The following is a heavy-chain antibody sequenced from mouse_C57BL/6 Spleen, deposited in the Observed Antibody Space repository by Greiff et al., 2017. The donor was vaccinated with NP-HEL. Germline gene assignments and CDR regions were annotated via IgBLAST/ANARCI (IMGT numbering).Heavy chain of an antibody. V-gene: IGHV7-4*01. J-gene: IGHJ3*01. D-gene: IGHD4-1*01. Sequence: EVQLVESGGGLVQPGASLRLSCAASGFTFTDYYMSWVRQPPGKALEWLALIRNKANGYTTEYTASVKGRFTISRDNSQNILYLQMNTLRAEDSATYYCVKATGTLAWFAYWGQGTLVTVSA. CDR3: VKATGTLAWFAY. CDR1: GFTFTDYY. CDR2: IRNKANGYTT.